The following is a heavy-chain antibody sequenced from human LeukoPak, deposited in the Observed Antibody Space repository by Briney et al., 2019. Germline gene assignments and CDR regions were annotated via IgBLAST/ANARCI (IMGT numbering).Heavy chain of an antibody. V-gene: IGHV4-34*01. Sequence: SETLSLTCAVYGGSFSGYYWSWIRQPPGKGLEWIGEINHSGSTNYNPSLKSRVTISVDTSKNQFSLKLSSVTAADTAVYYCARGGYSYGHQKTRFDYWGQGTLVTVSS. J-gene: IGHJ4*02. CDR3: ARGGYSYGHQKTRFDY. CDR2: INHSGST. CDR1: GGSFSGYY. D-gene: IGHD5-18*01.